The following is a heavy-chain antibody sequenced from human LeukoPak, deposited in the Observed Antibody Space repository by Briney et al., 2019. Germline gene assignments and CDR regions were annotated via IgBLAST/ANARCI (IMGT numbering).Heavy chain of an antibody. D-gene: IGHD2-21*02. Sequence: SETLSLTCTVSGGSISSYYWSWIRQPAGKGLEWIGRIYTSGSTNYNPSLKSRVTMSVDTSKNQFSLKLSSVTAADTAVYYCARDGCGGDCYHDAFDIWGQGTMATVSS. CDR2: IYTSGST. CDR3: ARDGCGGDCYHDAFDI. V-gene: IGHV4-4*07. J-gene: IGHJ3*02. CDR1: GGSISSYY.